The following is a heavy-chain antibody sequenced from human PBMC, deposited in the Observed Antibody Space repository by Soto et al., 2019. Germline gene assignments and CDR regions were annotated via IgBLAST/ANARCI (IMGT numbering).Heavy chain of an antibody. J-gene: IGHJ3*01. CDR3: ARGPRSGSYSVDGFDV. CDR2: IYHSGST. Sequence: QVQLQQSGPGLVNPSGTLSLTCVVSGASISTSNWWSWVRQPPGKGLEWIGEIYHSGSTTYSPSLKSRVSMSIDKSRNPCSLSLTTVTAADTATDYCARGPRSGSYSVDGFDVWGQGTVVTVSS. CDR1: GASISTSNW. D-gene: IGHD1-26*01. V-gene: IGHV4-4*02.